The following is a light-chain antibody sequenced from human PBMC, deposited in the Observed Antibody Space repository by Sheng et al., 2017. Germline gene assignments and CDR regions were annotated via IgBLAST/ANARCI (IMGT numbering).Light chain of an antibody. V-gene: IGKV3-11*01. Sequence: EIVLTQSPATLSLSPGERATLSCRASQSVSTYLAWYQQKPGQAPRLLIYDASNRATGIPARFSGSGSGTDFTLTISRLEPEDFAVYYCQQYGRQYTFGQGTKLEI. CDR2: DAS. CDR1: QSVSTY. J-gene: IGKJ2*01. CDR3: QQYGRQYT.